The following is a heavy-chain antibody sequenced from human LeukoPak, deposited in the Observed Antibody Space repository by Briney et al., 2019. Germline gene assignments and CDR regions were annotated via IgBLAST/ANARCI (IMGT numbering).Heavy chain of an antibody. CDR3: VVVVEPPDSDGFDV. D-gene: IGHD1-14*01. Sequence: GGSLRLSCAASGFTFGNSWVHWVRQAPGKGQVWVSPINADGSTATYADSVKGRFTISRDNARNTLSLQMNSLTIEDTAVYYCVVVVEPPDSDGFDVWGQGTMITVSS. J-gene: IGHJ3*01. CDR2: INADGSTA. V-gene: IGHV3-74*01. CDR1: GFTFGNSW.